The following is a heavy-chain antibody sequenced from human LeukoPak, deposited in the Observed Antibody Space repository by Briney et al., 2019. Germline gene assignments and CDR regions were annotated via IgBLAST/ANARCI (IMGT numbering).Heavy chain of an antibody. CDR1: GYTFAAFW. Sequence: GASVKVSCKASGYTFAAFWIHWVRQAPGQGLEWMGYINIITGNTHYAQNFQGRFSMTRDTSINTAYMELSSLRSDDTAVYYCSTEDKYCTSSTCGDYWGQGTLATVSS. CDR3: STEDKYCTSSTCGDY. CDR2: INIITGNT. V-gene: IGHV1-2*02. D-gene: IGHD2-8*01. J-gene: IGHJ4*02.